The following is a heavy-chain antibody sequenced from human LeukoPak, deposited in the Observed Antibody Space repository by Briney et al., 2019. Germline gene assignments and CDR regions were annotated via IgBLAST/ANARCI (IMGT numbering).Heavy chain of an antibody. D-gene: IGHD2-2*01. CDR2: IYSGGST. CDR1: GFTVSSNY. J-gene: IGHJ6*04. CDR3: VSGPIVVVPAANSYGMDV. Sequence: GGSLRLSCAASGFTVSSNYMSWVRQAPGKGLEWVSVIYSGGSTYYADSVKGRFTISRDNSKNTLYLQMNSLRAEDTAVYYCVSGPIVVVPAANSYGMDVWGKGTTVTVSS. V-gene: IGHV3-53*01.